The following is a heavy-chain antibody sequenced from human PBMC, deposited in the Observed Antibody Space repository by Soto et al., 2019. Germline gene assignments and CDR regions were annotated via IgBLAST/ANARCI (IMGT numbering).Heavy chain of an antibody. Sequence: GGSLRLSCAASGFTFSDYYMSWIRQAPGKGLEWVSYISSSGSTIYYADSVKGRFTISRDNAKNSLYLQMNSLRAEDTAVYYCARPVAARVDYYYMDVWGKGTTVTVSS. CDR1: GFTFSDYY. CDR3: ARPVAARVDYYYMDV. D-gene: IGHD6-6*01. J-gene: IGHJ6*03. CDR2: ISSSGSTI. V-gene: IGHV3-11*01.